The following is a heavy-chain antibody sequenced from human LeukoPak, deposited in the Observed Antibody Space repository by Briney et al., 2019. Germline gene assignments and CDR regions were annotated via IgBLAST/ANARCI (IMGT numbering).Heavy chain of an antibody. D-gene: IGHD5-18*01. CDR1: GGSISSSSYC. Sequence: PSETLSLTCTVSGGSISSSSYCWGWLRQPPGKGLEWIGSVCYSGSTYYNPSLKSRVTISVDTSKNQFSLKLSSVTAADTAVYYCARQYSGDSRSPFFDYWGQGTLVTVSS. J-gene: IGHJ4*02. CDR3: ARQYSGDSRSPFFDY. V-gene: IGHV4-39*01. CDR2: VCYSGST.